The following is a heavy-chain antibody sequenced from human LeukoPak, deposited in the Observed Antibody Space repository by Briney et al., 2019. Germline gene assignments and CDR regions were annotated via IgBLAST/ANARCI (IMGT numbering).Heavy chain of an antibody. Sequence: SETLSLTCTVSGGSISSSSYSWGWIRQPPGKGLEWIGSIYYSGSTYYNPSLKSRVTISVDTSKNQFSLKLSSVTAADTAVYYCARHAYSSSWYGYYYYGMDVWGQGTTVTVSS. CDR3: ARHAYSSSWYGYYYYGMDV. D-gene: IGHD6-13*01. V-gene: IGHV4-39*01. CDR1: GGSISSSSYS. J-gene: IGHJ6*02. CDR2: IYYSGST.